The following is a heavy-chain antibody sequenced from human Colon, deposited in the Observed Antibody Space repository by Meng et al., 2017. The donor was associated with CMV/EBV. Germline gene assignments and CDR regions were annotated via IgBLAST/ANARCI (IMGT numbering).Heavy chain of an antibody. D-gene: IGHD3-3*01. Sequence: SLKISCAASGFSFSSYEMNWVRQAPGKGLEWVSYISSSGNTIHYADSVKGRFTISRDNVKNSLYLHMNSLRAEDTAVYYCATVVRFPVGGQYYYHGMDVWGQGTTVTVSS. CDR2: ISSSGNTI. CDR3: ATVVRFPVGGQYYYHGMDV. J-gene: IGHJ6*02. V-gene: IGHV3-48*03. CDR1: GFSFSSYE.